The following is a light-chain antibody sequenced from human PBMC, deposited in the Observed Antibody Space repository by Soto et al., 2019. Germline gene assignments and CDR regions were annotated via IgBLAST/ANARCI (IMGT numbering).Light chain of an antibody. CDR1: QSILYSSNNKNY. Sequence: DIVMTQSPDSLAVSLGERATINCKSSQSILYSSNNKNYLAWYQQKPGQPPKLLIYWASTRESGVPDRFSGSGSGTDFSLTISSLQAEDVAVYYCQQNYNTVTFGGGTKVEIK. CDR2: WAS. J-gene: IGKJ4*01. V-gene: IGKV4-1*01. CDR3: QQNYNTVT.